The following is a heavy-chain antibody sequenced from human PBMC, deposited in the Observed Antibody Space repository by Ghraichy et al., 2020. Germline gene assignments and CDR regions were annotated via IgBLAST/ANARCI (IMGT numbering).Heavy chain of an antibody. CDR2: IYYSGST. CDR1: GGSVSSGRYY. J-gene: IGHJ3*02. CDR3: ARDPTIIAAAGTPTDAFDI. Sequence: SQTLALTCTVSGGSVSSGRYYWSWIRQPPGKGLEWIGYIYYSGSTNYNPSLKSRVTISVDTSKNQFSLKLSSVTAADTAVYYCARDPTIIAAAGTPTDAFDIWGPGTLVTVSS. D-gene: IGHD6-13*01. V-gene: IGHV4-61*01.